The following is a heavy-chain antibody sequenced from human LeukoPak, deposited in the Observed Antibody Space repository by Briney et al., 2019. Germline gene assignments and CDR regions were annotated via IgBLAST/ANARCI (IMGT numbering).Heavy chain of an antibody. CDR3: ARGQIVDTAMDP. V-gene: IGHV4-61*01. D-gene: IGHD5-18*01. CDR2: IYYSGST. CDR1: GVSISSSSYY. Sequence: SETLSLTCNVSGVSISSSSYYWSWIRQPPGKGLEWIGYIYYSGSTNYNPSLKSRVTISVDTSKNQFSLKLSSVTAADTAVYYCARGQIVDTAMDPWGQGTLVTVSS. J-gene: IGHJ5*02.